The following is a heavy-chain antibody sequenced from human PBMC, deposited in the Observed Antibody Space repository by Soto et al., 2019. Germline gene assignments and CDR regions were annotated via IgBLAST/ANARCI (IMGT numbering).Heavy chain of an antibody. J-gene: IGHJ3*02. Sequence: ASVKVSCKASGYTVTKYAIHWVRQAPGQRLEWMGWINAGNGDTKYSQKLQGRVTITRDTSTNIIYMELSSLTSEDTALYYCASAPQWSDAFDIWGQGTLVTVSS. CDR3: ASAPQWSDAFDI. CDR2: INAGNGDT. D-gene: IGHD2-15*01. CDR1: GYTVTKYA. V-gene: IGHV1-3*01.